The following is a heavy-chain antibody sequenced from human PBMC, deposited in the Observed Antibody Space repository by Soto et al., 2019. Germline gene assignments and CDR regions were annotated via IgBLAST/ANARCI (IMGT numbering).Heavy chain of an antibody. CDR3: ARDGPGGDVWSGYVVYYYYGMDV. V-gene: IGHV1-2*02. CDR2: INPNSGGT. CDR1: GYTFTGYY. D-gene: IGHD3-3*01. Sequence: GASVKVSCKASGYTFTGYYMHWVRQAPGQGLEWMGWINPNSGGTNYAQKFQGRVTMTRDTSISTAYMELSRLRSDDTAVYYCARDGPGGDVWSGYVVYYYYGMDVWGQGTTVTVSS. J-gene: IGHJ6*02.